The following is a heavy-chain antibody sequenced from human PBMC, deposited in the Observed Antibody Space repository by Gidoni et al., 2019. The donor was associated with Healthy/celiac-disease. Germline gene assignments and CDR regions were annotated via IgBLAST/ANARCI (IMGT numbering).Heavy chain of an antibody. Sequence: QVELVESGGGVVKHGGALSLSCAASGITFSDYYMSWIRQAPGKGLEGGSDISSSSSYTNYADSVKGRFTISRDNAKNSLYLQMNSLRAEDTAVYYCARDIGYSSSVDYWGQGTLVTVSS. CDR2: ISSSSSYT. V-gene: IGHV3-11*06. D-gene: IGHD6-6*01. CDR3: ARDIGYSSSVDY. CDR1: GITFSDYY. J-gene: IGHJ4*02.